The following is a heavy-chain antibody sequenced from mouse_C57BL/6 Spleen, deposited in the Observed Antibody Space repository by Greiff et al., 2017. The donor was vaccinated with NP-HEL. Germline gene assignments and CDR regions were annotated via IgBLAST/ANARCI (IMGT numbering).Heavy chain of an antibody. Sequence: VQLQQPGAELVMPGASVKLSCKASGYTFTSYWMHWVKQRPGQGLEWIGEIAPSDSYTNYNQKFKGKSTLTVDKSSSTAYMQLSSLTSEDSAVYYCATITTVVGAMDYWGQGTSVTVSS. J-gene: IGHJ4*01. CDR2: IAPSDSYT. V-gene: IGHV1-69*01. D-gene: IGHD1-1*01. CDR3: ATITTVVGAMDY. CDR1: GYTFTSYW.